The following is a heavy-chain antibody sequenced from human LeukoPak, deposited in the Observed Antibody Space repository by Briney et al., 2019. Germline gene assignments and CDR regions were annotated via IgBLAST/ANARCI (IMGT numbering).Heavy chain of an antibody. D-gene: IGHD4-17*01. CDR2: IYYSGST. V-gene: IGHV4-59*08. J-gene: IGHJ4*02. Sequence: SETLSLTCTVSGGSISSYYWSWIRQPPGKGLEWIGYIYYSGSTNYNPSLKSRVTISVDTSKNQFSLKLSSVTAADTAVYYCARLLHDYGDYDFGYWGQGTLVTVSS. CDR3: ARLLHDYGDYDFGY. CDR1: GGSISSYY.